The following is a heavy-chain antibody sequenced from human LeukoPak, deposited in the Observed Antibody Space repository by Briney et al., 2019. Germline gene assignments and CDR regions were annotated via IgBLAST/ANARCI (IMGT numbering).Heavy chain of an antibody. V-gene: IGHV3-30*02. Sequence: GGSLRLSCAASGFTFSSYGMHWVRQAPGKGLEWVAFIRYDGSNKYYADSVKGRFTISRDNSKNTLYLQMNSLRAEDTAVYYCANTKDWYSSSWYGDYWGQGTLVTVSP. CDR2: IRYDGSNK. CDR1: GFTFSSYG. J-gene: IGHJ4*02. D-gene: IGHD6-13*01. CDR3: ANTKDWYSSSWYGDY.